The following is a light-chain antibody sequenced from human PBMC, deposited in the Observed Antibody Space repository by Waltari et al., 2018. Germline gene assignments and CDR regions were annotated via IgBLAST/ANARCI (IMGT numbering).Light chain of an antibody. V-gene: IGLV2-23*03. CDR1: SSDVGSNNL. CDR3: CSYAGSGTFVV. Sequence: SCTGPSSDVGSNNLVSWYQQHPGQAPKVVIYEGSERPSGISNRFSGSKSGITASLTISGLQPEDEADYYCCSYAGSGTFVVFGGGTKLTVL. CDR2: EGS. J-gene: IGLJ2*01.